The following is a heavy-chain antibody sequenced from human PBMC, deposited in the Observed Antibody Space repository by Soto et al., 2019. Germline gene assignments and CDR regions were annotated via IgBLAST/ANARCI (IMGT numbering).Heavy chain of an antibody. D-gene: IGHD2-15*01. CDR1: GSSISSDYY. CDR2: IYHSGNS. CDR3: ARKSVVDWYFDL. V-gene: IGHV4-38-2*01. J-gene: IGHJ2*01. Sequence: LSLTCAVSGSSISSDYYWVWIRQPPGKGLEWIAGIYHSGNSYYNPSLKSRVTISIGTSKNHFSLWLTSVTAADTAVYYCARKSVVDWYFDLWGRGTLVTVSS.